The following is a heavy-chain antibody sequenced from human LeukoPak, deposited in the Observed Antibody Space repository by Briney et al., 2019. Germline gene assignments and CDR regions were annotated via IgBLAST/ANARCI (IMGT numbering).Heavy chain of an antibody. J-gene: IGHJ4*02. CDR1: GYTFTSYG. V-gene: IGHV1-18*01. CDR2: ISAYNGNT. D-gene: IGHD3-3*01. Sequence: ASVKVSCKASGYTFTSYGISWVRQAPGQGLEWMGWISAYNGNTNYAQKLQGRVTMTTDISTSTAYMELRSLRSDDTAVYYCARDYAGDFWSGPTTDYWGQGTLVTVSS. CDR3: ARDYAGDFWSGPTTDY.